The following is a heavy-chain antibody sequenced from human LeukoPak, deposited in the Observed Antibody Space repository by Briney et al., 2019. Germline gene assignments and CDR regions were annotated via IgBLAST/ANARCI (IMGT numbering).Heavy chain of an antibody. Sequence: ASVEASCKASGYTFTGYYMHWVRQAPGQGLEWMGWINPNSGGTNYAQKFQGWVAMTRDTSISTAYLELSRLRSDDTAVYYCARDQNAVAGSYYYYGMDVWGQGTTVTVSS. V-gene: IGHV1-2*04. CDR2: INPNSGGT. J-gene: IGHJ6*02. CDR3: ARDQNAVAGSYYYYGMDV. D-gene: IGHD6-19*01. CDR1: GYTFTGYY.